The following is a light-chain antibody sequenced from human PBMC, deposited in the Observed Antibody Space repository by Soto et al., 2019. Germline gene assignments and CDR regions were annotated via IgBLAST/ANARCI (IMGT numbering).Light chain of an antibody. J-gene: IGKJ1*01. Sequence: EIVVTQSPATLSVSPGERVTLSCRASQSVSSSLAWYQQRPGQAPRLLIYDTSTRAAGIAARFRGSGSGTEFTLTISSLQSEDSAVYYWQQYVHWPPGAFGQGTTVEIK. CDR3: QQYVHWPPGA. CDR2: DTS. CDR1: QSVSSS. V-gene: IGKV3-15*01.